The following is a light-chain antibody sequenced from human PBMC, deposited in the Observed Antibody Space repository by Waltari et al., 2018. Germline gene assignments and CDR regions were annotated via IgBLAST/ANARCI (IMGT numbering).Light chain of an antibody. CDR2: DAS. CDR3: QQRITWPPIT. J-gene: IGKJ5*01. Sequence: ATLSCSASQSVGVFLAWYQQKPGQAPRLLIYDASNRATGIPARFSGSGSGTDFTLTISSLEPEDSAVYYCQQRITWPPITFGQGTRLEIK. V-gene: IGKV3-11*01. CDR1: QSVGVF.